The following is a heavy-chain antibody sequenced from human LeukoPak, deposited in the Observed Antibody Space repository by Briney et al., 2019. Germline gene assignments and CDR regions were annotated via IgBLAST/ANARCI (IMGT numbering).Heavy chain of an antibody. CDR1: GGSFSGYY. CDR2: INHSGST. J-gene: IGHJ4*02. Sequence: SETLSLTCAVYGGSFSGYYWSWIRQPPGKGLEWIGEINHSGSTNYNPSLKSRVTISVDTSKNQFSLKLSSVTAADTAVYYCARLKDWDYWTRTLDYWGQGSLVTVSS. D-gene: IGHD1-7*01. CDR3: ARLKDWDYWTRTLDY. V-gene: IGHV4-34*01.